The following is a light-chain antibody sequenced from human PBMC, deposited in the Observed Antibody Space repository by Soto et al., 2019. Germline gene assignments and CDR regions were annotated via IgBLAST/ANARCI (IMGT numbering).Light chain of an antibody. J-gene: IGKJ1*01. V-gene: IGKV3-15*01. CDR2: GAS. CDR3: QQYNDRPT. CDR1: QSVSSN. Sequence: EFVLTQSPGTLSLSPGERATLSCRASQSVSSNLAWYQLKPGQAPRLLIYGASTRATGIPARFSGSGSGTESTLTISSLKSEDFAVYYCQQYNDRPTFGQGTKLDIK.